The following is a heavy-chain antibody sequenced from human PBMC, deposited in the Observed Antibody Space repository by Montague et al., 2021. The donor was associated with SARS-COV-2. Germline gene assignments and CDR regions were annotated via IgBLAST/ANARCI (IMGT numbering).Heavy chain of an antibody. CDR3: ARQRRGGLVSTPRCFDY. V-gene: IGHV4-39*01. Sequence: SETLSLTCTVSGGSISSSSYCWGWIRQPPGKGLEWIGSIYYSGSTXYNSSLKSRVTISVDTSKNQFSLKLSSVTAADTAVYYCARQRRGGLVSTPRCFDYWGQGTLVTVSS. J-gene: IGHJ4*02. CDR1: GGSISSSSYC. D-gene: IGHD6-19*01. CDR2: IYYSGST.